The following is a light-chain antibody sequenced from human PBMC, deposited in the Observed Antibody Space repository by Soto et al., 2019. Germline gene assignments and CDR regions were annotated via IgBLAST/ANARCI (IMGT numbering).Light chain of an antibody. CDR2: KAS. CDR3: QQYDSYWT. CDR1: QSIDTW. V-gene: IGKV1-5*03. Sequence: DIQMTQSPSTLSASVGDTVTITCRASQSIDTWLAWYQQKPGKAPDLLIYKASTLESGVPSRFSGSGSGTEFTLTIRSLQPEDFASYYCQQYDSYWTFGQGTKVDIK. J-gene: IGKJ1*01.